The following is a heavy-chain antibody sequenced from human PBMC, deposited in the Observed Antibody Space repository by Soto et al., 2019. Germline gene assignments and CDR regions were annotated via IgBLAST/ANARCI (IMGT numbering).Heavy chain of an antibody. D-gene: IGHD2-15*01. J-gene: IGHJ4*02. V-gene: IGHV3-23*01. CDR2: ISGSGGST. CDR3: AKAKRGVVVVVAATSLDY. Sequence: EVQLLESGGGLVQPGGSLRLSCAASGFTFSSYAMSWVRQAPGKGLEWVSAISGSGGSTYYADSVKGRFTISRDNSKNTLYLQMNSLRAEDTAVYYCAKAKRGVVVVVAATSLDYWGQGTLVTVSS. CDR1: GFTFSSYA.